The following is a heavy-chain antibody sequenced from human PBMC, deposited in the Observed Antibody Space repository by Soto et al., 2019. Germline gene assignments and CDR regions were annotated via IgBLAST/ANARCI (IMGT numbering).Heavy chain of an antibody. Sequence: PGGSLRLSCTGSGFTFGDFGMSWFRQAPGKGLEWLSFIRSKGYGGTTESAASVRGRFITSRDDSKSIAYLQMNILKTEDTAVYYCASLTSWSQEYYYGMDVWGQGTTVTVSS. CDR3: ASLTSWSQEYYYGMDV. V-gene: IGHV3-49*03. D-gene: IGHD2-2*01. J-gene: IGHJ6*02. CDR1: GFTFGDFG. CDR2: IRSKGYGGTT.